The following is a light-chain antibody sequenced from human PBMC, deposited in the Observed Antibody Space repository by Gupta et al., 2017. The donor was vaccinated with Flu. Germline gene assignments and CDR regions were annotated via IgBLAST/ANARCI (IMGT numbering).Light chain of an antibody. J-gene: IGLJ1*01. CDR1: SSNIGAYKY. CDR2: EDT. CDR3: RSHTVSDTVV. Sequence: SALPPPPSASGSPGQSSTISSTSTSSNIGAYKYVSWHQQHAGTAPNLIIYEDTKRPAGVADCFAGSNCGKTASLTVAGLQAEDDGDYYGRSHTVSDTVVFGRGTEVTVL. V-gene: IGLV2-8*01.